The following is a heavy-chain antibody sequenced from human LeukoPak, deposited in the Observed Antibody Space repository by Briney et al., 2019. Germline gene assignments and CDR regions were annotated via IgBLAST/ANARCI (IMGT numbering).Heavy chain of an antibody. CDR3: ASDSSGYYFFDY. D-gene: IGHD3-22*01. Sequence: GGSLRLSCAASGFTFSSYAMHWVRQAPGKGLEWVAVISYDGSNKYYADSVKGRFTISRDNSTNTLYLQTNSLRAEDTAVYYCASDSSGYYFFDYWGQGTLVTVSS. CDR1: GFTFSSYA. J-gene: IGHJ4*02. CDR2: ISYDGSNK. V-gene: IGHV3-30*01.